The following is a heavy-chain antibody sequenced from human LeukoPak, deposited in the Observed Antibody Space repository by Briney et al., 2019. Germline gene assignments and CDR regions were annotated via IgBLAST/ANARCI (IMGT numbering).Heavy chain of an antibody. CDR1: GGSISSSSYY. D-gene: IGHD3-3*01. CDR3: ARAPITIVGVAPFDY. Sequence: SETLSLTCTVSGGSISSSSYYWGWIRQPPGKGLEWIGSIYYSGSTYYNPSLKSRVTISVDTSKNQFSLKLSSVTAADTAVYYCARAPITIVGVAPFDYWGQGTLVTVSS. V-gene: IGHV4-39*01. CDR2: IYYSGST. J-gene: IGHJ4*02.